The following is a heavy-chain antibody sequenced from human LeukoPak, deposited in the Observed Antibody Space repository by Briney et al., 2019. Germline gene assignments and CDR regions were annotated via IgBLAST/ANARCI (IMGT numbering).Heavy chain of an antibody. Sequence: GGSLRLSCAASGFTFSDYYMSWIRQAPGKGLEWVSYISSSGSTIYYADSVKGRFTIARDNAKNSLYLQMNSLRAEDTAVYYCARDRELQSLRLHDAFDIWGQGTMVTVSS. CDR2: ISSSGSTI. V-gene: IGHV3-11*04. J-gene: IGHJ3*02. CDR1: GFTFSDYY. CDR3: ARDRELQSLRLHDAFDI. D-gene: IGHD5-12*01.